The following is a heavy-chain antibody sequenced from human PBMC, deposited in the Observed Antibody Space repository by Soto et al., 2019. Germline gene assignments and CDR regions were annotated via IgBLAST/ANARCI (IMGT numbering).Heavy chain of an antibody. CDR1: GYSFEGYG. CDR2: IRSRGYGGAA. J-gene: IGHJ4*02. V-gene: IGHV3-49*03. CDR3: TRIYGSGTYLPNF. D-gene: IGHD3-10*01. Sequence: EVQLVESGGRLEQPGRSLRLSCKTSGYSFEGYGVSWFRRAPGKGLERVAFIRSRGYGGAADYAASVMGRFTISRDDPRSIACLQMNNLKIEDTAVYYCTRIYGSGTYLPNFWGQGTLVTVSS.